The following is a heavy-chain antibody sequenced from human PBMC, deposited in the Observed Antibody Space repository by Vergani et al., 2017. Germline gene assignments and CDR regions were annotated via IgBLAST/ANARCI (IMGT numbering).Heavy chain of an antibody. CDR2: IYYSGST. CDR1: GGSISSGGYY. J-gene: IGHJ3*02. CDR3: ARDPFSGDYPDAFDI. V-gene: IGHV4-31*03. D-gene: IGHD4-17*01. Sequence: QVQLQESGPGLVKPSQTLSLTCTVSGGSISSGGYYWSWIRQHPGKGLEWIGYIYYSGSTYYNPSLKSRVTISVDTSKNQFSLKLSSVTAADTAVYYCARDPFSGDYPDAFDIWGQGTMVTVSS.